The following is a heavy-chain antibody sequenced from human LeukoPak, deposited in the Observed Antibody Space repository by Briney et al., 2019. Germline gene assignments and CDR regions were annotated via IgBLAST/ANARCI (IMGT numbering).Heavy chain of an antibody. Sequence: GGSLRLSCAASGFTFSSYAMSWVRQAPGKGLEWVSAISGSGGSTYYADSVKGRFTISRDNSKNTLYLQMNSLRAEDTAVYYCAKGPAAIHDYSYYMDVWGKGTTVTVSS. CDR1: GFTFSSYA. CDR2: ISGSGGST. V-gene: IGHV3-23*01. CDR3: AKGPAAIHDYSYYMDV. J-gene: IGHJ6*03. D-gene: IGHD2-2*02.